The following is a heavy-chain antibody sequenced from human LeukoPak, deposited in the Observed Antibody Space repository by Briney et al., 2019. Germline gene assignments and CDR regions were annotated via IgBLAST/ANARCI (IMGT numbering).Heavy chain of an antibody. Sequence: GGSLRLSCAGSGFTFSSNPLSWVRQAPGEGLEWVSAINPSGGNTYYADSVRGRFTISRDNSKNTLYLQMSTLRAEDTAVYYCATTKQARRYFDYWGQGTLVTVSS. CDR2: INPSGGNT. CDR3: ATTKQARRYFDY. D-gene: IGHD1-1*01. CDR1: GFTFSSNP. J-gene: IGHJ4*02. V-gene: IGHV3-23*01.